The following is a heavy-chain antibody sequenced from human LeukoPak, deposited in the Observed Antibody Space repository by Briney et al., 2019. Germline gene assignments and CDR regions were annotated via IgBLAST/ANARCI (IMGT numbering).Heavy chain of an antibody. CDR2: IRSHGTDK. V-gene: IGHV3-30*02. J-gene: IGHJ4*02. CDR1: RFTFSNYG. Sequence: PGGSLRLSCAASRFTFSNYGMHWVRQPPGKGLEWVAFIRSHGTDKYYADSVKGRFTVSRDNSRNTLYLQMNSLRAEDTAVYYCAKDNSYSGSSYFDYWAQGTLVTVFS. D-gene: IGHD1-26*01. CDR3: AKDNSYSGSSYFDY.